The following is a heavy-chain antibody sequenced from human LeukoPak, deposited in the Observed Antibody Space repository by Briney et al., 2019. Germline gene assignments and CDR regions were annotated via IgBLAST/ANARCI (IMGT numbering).Heavy chain of an antibody. D-gene: IGHD3-16*02. CDR1: GGSFSGYY. V-gene: IGHV4-34*01. CDR3: ARRRLEILWGSYRYPPYYFDY. J-gene: IGHJ4*02. CDR2: INHSGST. Sequence: SETLSLTCAVYGGSFSGYYWSWIRQPPGKGLEWIGEINHSGSTNYNPSLMSRVTISVDTSKNQFSLKLSSVTAADTAVYYCARRRLEILWGSYRYPPYYFDYWGQGTLVTVSS.